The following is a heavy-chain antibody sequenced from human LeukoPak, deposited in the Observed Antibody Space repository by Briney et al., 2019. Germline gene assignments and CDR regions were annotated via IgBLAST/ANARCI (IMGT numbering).Heavy chain of an antibody. D-gene: IGHD3-10*01. J-gene: IGHJ3*02. CDR3: SRVHKAFDGARDTFDI. CDR2: TYYRSKWYS. V-gene: IGHV6-1*01. Sequence: SQTLSLTCAISGDSVSSNSAAWNWIRQSPSRGLEWLGRTYYRSKWYSDYALSVKIRVTINPDTSKNQFSLQLNSVTPEDTAVYYCSRVHKAFDGARDTFDIWAKGQWSPSLQ. CDR1: GDSVSSNSAA.